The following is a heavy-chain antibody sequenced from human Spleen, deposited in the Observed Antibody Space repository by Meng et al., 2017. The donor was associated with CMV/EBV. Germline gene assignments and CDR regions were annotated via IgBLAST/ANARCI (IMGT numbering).Heavy chain of an antibody. CDR2: IRYDGSNK. CDR3: AKGSGDSSYRPDF. J-gene: IGHJ4*02. Sequence: LSLTCAASAFTFSTFGMHWVRQAPGKGLEWVAFIRYDGSNKYYADSVKGRFTISRDNSKNTLSLQMNSLRLEDTAVYYCAKGSGDSSYRPDFWGQGTLVTVSS. V-gene: IGHV3-30*02. D-gene: IGHD6-6*01. CDR1: AFTFSTFG.